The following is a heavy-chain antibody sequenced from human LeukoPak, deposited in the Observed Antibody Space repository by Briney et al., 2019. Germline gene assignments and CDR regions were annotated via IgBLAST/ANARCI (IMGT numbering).Heavy chain of an antibody. Sequence: PGRSLRLSCAASGFTFSSYAMSWVRQAPGKGLEWVSAISGSGGSTYYADSVKGRFTISRDSSKNTLYLQMNSLRAEDTAVYYCAKDLGYYGSGSLERGQGTLVTVSS. J-gene: IGHJ4*02. CDR3: AKDLGYYGSGSLE. D-gene: IGHD3-10*01. CDR1: GFTFSSYA. V-gene: IGHV3-23*01. CDR2: ISGSGGST.